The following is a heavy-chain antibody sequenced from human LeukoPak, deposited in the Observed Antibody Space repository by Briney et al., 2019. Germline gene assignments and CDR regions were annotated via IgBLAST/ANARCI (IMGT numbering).Heavy chain of an antibody. CDR3: ARWRSGSCSD. CDR1: GYPFSNHY. J-gene: IGHJ4*02. Sequence: GGSLRLSCAVSGYPFSNHYINWVRQAPGKGLEWVGQTRNKLSSYVTEYAAFVKGRFIISRDDPRNSVYLQMNSLKTENTVMYYCARWRSGSCSDWGQGTLVTVSS. D-gene: IGHD2-15*01. V-gene: IGHV3-72*01. CDR2: TRNKLSSYVT.